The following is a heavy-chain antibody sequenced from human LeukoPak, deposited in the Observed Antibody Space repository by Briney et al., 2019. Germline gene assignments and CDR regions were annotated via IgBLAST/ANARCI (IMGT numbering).Heavy chain of an antibody. J-gene: IGHJ3*02. CDR1: GGSISSYY. CDR2: IYYSGST. V-gene: IGHV4-59*01. D-gene: IGHD3-9*01. CDR3: ASSRNDILTGYNPYAFDI. Sequence: KSSETLSLTCTVSGGSISSYYWSWLRQPPGEGVEWLGHIYYSGSTSYNPSLKSLVTRSVDTSKNQVSLKLSSVTAPDTAVYYCASSRNDILTGYNPYAFDIWGQGTMVTVSS.